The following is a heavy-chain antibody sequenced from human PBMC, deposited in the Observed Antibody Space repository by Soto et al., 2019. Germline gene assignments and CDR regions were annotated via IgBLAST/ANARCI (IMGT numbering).Heavy chain of an antibody. V-gene: IGHV1-18*01. CDR1: GYSFDTFG. D-gene: IGHD2-15*01. CDR3: ARCYCSVGSCFTCWHFDL. Sequence: QVQVVQSGAEVKKPGASVKVACKASGYSFDTFGMSWVRQAPGQGLEWMGWISIEKGDTNSAQKFQDRVTMTTGTSTSTAYMELRSLTSDATAVYYCARCYCSVGSCFTCWHFDLWGRGTLVTVSS. CDR2: ISIEKGDT. J-gene: IGHJ2*01.